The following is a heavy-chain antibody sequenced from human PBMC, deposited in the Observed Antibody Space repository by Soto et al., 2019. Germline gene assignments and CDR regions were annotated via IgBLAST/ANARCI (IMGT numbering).Heavy chain of an antibody. CDR2: IWYDGSNK. CDR3: ARGFLYPREY. CDR1: RFTFSSYG. Sequence: SLRISCAASRFTFSSYGMHWVLQSPGKGLEWVAVIWYDGSNKYYADSVKGRFTISRDNSKNTLYLQMNSLRAEDTAVYYCARGFLYPREYWGQGTLVTVSS. V-gene: IGHV3-33*01. J-gene: IGHJ4*02. D-gene: IGHD3-10*01.